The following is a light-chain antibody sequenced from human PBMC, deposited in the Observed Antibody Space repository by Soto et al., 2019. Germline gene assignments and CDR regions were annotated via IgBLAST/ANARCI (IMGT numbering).Light chain of an antibody. CDR3: QQYYSYPRT. CDR1: QGISSY. V-gene: IGKV1-8*01. Sequence: AIRMTQSPSSLSASTGDRVTITCRASQGISSYLAWYQQKPGKAPKLLNYAASTLQSGVPSSFSGSGSGTDFTLTISCLQSEYFATYYCQQYYSYPRTFGGGTQVESK. CDR2: AAS. J-gene: IGKJ4*01.